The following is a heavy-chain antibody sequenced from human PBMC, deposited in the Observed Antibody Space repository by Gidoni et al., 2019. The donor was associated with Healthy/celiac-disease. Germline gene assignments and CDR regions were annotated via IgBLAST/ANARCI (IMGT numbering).Heavy chain of an antibody. CDR3: ARQGDILTGYEYYFDY. CDR2: IYYSGST. Sequence: QLQLQESGPGLVKPSETLSLTCPVSGCSISSSRYYWGGIRQPPGKGLEWIGSIYYSGSTYYNPSLKSRATISVDTSKNQLSLKLSSVTAADTAVYYCARQGDILTGYEYYFDYWGQGTLVTVSS. CDR1: GCSISSSRYY. V-gene: IGHV4-39*01. D-gene: IGHD3-9*01. J-gene: IGHJ4*02.